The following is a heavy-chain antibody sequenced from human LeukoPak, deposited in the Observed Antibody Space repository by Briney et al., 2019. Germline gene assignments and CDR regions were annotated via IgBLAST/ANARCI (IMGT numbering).Heavy chain of an antibody. D-gene: IGHD5-24*01. CDR1: GFTFSSHS. CDR2: IGLDGAQK. CDR3: ARWRGLQSEFDC. J-gene: IGHJ4*02. Sequence: PGGSLRLSCAASGFTFSSHSMGWVRQAPGKGLECVATIGLDGAQKDFVDSVKGRCTLSRDNAKNSLFLEMNRLRVEDTAVYYCARWRGLQSEFDCWGQGTLVTVSS. V-gene: IGHV3-7*01.